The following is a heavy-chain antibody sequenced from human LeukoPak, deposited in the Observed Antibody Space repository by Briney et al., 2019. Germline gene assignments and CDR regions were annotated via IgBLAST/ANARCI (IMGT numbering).Heavy chain of an antibody. V-gene: IGHV1-69*05. Sequence: SVKLSCKASGGSFSSYAISWVRQAPRQGLEWMGRIIPIFGTANYAQKFQGRVTITTDESTSTAYMELSSLRSEDTAVYFCARDKVRGSWFDAGGEGSLVTVSS. CDR1: GGSFSSYA. D-gene: IGHD3-10*01. CDR3: ARDKVRGSWFDA. J-gene: IGHJ5*02. CDR2: IIPIFGTA.